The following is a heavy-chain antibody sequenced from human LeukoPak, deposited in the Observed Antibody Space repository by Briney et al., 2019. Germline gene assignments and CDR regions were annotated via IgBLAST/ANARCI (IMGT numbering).Heavy chain of an antibody. CDR2: MYYSGST. J-gene: IGHJ5*02. CDR1: GGSTSSSNSY. D-gene: IGHD6-13*01. CDR3: ARHVTLTGIPLRQPNWFDP. Sequence: SETLSLTCTVSGGSTSSSNSYWGWIRQPPGKGLEWIRSMYYSGSTYYNPSLKSRVTISVDTSKNEFSLKLSSVTAADTAVYYCARHVTLTGIPLRQPNWFDPWGQGTLVTVSS. V-gene: IGHV4-39*01.